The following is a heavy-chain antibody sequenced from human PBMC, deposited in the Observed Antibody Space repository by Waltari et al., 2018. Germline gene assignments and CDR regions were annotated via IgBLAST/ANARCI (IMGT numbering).Heavy chain of an antibody. V-gene: IGHV4-4*07. CDR2: IHSSGRT. CDR3: ARPMWRTSWKMGEFDP. Sequence: QVRLQESGPGLGKPTVTLSLPGMAPGGSRRGNHWPWIRQPAGKGLEWIGRIHSSGRTDYNPSLKSRVAMSIDTSKNQFSLKLTSVTVADTAVYYCARPMWRTSWKMGEFDPWGQGTLVTVSS. J-gene: IGHJ5*02. CDR1: GGSRRGNH. D-gene: IGHD2-2*01.